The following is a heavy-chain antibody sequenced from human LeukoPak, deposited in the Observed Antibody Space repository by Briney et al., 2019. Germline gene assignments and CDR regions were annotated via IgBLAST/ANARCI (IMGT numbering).Heavy chain of an antibody. CDR2: ITGNGDST. D-gene: IGHD6-19*01. CDR3: VKDLSSVGSGWYGGDY. V-gene: IGHV3-64D*09. Sequence: PGGSLRLSRSASGFTFISYAMHWVRQAPRKGLEYVADITGNGDSTYYADSVKGRFTISRDNSKNTLYLQMSSLRVEDTAVYYCVKDLSSVGSGWYGGDYWGQGTLVTVSS. J-gene: IGHJ4*02. CDR1: GFTFISYA.